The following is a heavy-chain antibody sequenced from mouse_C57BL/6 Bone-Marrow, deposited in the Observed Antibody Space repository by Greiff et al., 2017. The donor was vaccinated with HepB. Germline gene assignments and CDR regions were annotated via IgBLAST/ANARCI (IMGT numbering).Heavy chain of an antibody. J-gene: IGHJ1*03. CDR3: ARVMVTWYFDV. CDR1: GYTFTSYW. CDR2: IHPNSGST. D-gene: IGHD2-1*01. Sequence: VQLQQPGAELVKPGASVKLSCKASGYTFTSYWMHWVKQRPGQGLEWIGMIHPNSGSTNYNEKFKSKATLTVDKPSSTAYMQLSSLTSEDSAVYYCARVMVTWYFDVWGTGTTVTVSS. V-gene: IGHV1-64*01.